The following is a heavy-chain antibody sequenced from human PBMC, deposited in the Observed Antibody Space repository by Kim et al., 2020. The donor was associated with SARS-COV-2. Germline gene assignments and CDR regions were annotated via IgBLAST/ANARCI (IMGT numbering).Heavy chain of an antibody. V-gene: IGHV4-34*01. CDR2: INHSGST. Sequence: SETLSLTCAVYGGSFSGYYWSWIRQPPGKGLEWIGEINHSGSTNYNPSLKSRVTISVDTSKNQFSLKLSSVTAADTAVYYCARAPPQDAYYFDYWGQGT. CDR3: ARAPPQDAYYFDY. CDR1: GGSFSGYY. J-gene: IGHJ4*02.